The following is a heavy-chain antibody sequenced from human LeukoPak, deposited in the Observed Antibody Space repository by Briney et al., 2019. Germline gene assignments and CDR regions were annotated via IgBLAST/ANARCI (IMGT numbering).Heavy chain of an antibody. CDR1: GGSISGYY. CDR3: ARRYSESYWGYDY. J-gene: IGHJ4*02. CDR2: IYYSGST. V-gene: IGHV4-59*01. D-gene: IGHD1-26*01. Sequence: SETLSLTCTVSGGSISGYYWSWIRQPPGKGLEWIGYIYYSGSTNYNPSLKSRVTISVDTSKNQFSLKLNSVTAADTAVYYCARRYSESYWGYDYWGQGTLVTVSS.